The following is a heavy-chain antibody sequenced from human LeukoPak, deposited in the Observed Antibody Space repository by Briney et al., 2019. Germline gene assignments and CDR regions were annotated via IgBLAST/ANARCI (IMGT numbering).Heavy chain of an antibody. D-gene: IGHD3-10*01. Sequence: PSETLSLTCTVSGGAISSHYWSWIRQPPGKGLEWIGTIYNSGTNYNPSLTSRVTIVVDTSKNKYALRLSIMTAADTAIYYCATSRGSESSGTYWGQGTLVTVSS. V-gene: IGHV4-59*11. CDR3: ATSRGSESSGTY. J-gene: IGHJ4*02. CDR2: IYNSGT. CDR1: GGAISSHY.